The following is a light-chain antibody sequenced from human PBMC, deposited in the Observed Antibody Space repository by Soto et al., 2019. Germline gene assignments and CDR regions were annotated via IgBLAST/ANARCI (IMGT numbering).Light chain of an antibody. Sequence: DIVMTQSPDSLAVSLGERATINCKSSQSVLYSSDNKNYLAWYQQKPGQSPKLLFYWASTRESGVPARSSGSGSGTDFSLTISSLQAEDVAVYFCQQYYKTPLTFGGGTKVEIK. CDR2: WAS. CDR1: QSVLYSSDNKNY. CDR3: QQYYKTPLT. V-gene: IGKV4-1*01. J-gene: IGKJ4*01.